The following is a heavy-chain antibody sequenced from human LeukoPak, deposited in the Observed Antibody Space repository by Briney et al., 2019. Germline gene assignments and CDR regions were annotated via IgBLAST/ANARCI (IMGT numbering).Heavy chain of an antibody. V-gene: IGHV1-2*02. CDR2: INPDSGGT. CDR1: GYTFTDYL. Sequence: ASVKVSCKASGYTFTDYLIHWVRQAPGQGLEWMGWINPDSGGTNYAQKLQGRVTMTGDTAISTAYMELSRLRSDDTAVYDCARDLANCDAFDIWGQGTLVTVSS. CDR3: ARDLANCDAFDI. D-gene: IGHD4/OR15-4a*01. J-gene: IGHJ3*02.